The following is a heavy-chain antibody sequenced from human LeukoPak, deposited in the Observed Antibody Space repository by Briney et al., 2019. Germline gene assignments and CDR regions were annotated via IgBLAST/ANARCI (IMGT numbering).Heavy chain of an antibody. D-gene: IGHD3-10*01. Sequence: SETPTLTCAVSGELLSGYYWTWVRQSPRKGLESIGEVNFSGRNIGEVNPSGPTNYNPSFRNRATISVDTSKNQFSLKLSSVTAADTAVYYCARDHKPLLGAYYYYYMDVWGKGTTVTVSS. V-gene: IGHV4-34*01. CDR2: VNFSGRNIGEVNPSGPT. CDR1: GELLSGYY. CDR3: ARDHKPLLGAYYYYYMDV. J-gene: IGHJ6*03.